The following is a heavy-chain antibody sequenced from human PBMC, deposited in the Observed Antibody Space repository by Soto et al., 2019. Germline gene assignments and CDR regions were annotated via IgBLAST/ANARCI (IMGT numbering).Heavy chain of an antibody. Sequence: EVQLLESGGGLVQPGGSLRLSCAASGFTFSSYAMSWVRQAPGKGLEWVSAISGSGGSTYYADSVKGRFTISRDNSKNTLYLQMNSLRAEDTAVYYCAKGEDWNYAYYYYYGMDVWGQGTTVTVSS. D-gene: IGHD1-7*01. CDR2: ISGSGGST. CDR3: AKGEDWNYAYYYYYGMDV. V-gene: IGHV3-23*01. CDR1: GFTFSSYA. J-gene: IGHJ6*02.